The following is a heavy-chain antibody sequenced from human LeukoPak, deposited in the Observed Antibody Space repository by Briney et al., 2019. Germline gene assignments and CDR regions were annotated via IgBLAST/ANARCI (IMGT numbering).Heavy chain of an antibody. V-gene: IGHV3-74*01. J-gene: IGHJ5*02. CDR3: ARARIAAAGYRP. CDR1: GFTFSSYR. D-gene: IGHD6-13*01. CDR2: INSDGSST. Sequence: PGGSLRLSCAASGFTFSSYRMHWVRQAPGKGLVWVSRINSDGSSTSYADSVKGRFTISRDNAKNTLYLQMNSLRAEDTAVYYCARARIAAAGYRPWGQGTLVPVSS.